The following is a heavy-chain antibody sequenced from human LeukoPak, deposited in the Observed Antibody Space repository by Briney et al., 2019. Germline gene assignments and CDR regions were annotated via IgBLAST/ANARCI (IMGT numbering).Heavy chain of an antibody. Sequence: PSETLSLTCTVSGGSISSSSYNWAWIRQPPGKGLEWIGNIDYIGGTYYNPSLKSRVTISVDTSKDQFSLKLSSLTAADTAVYYCARVRGSSGSYEYYHYMDVWGKGTTVTISS. CDR1: GGSISSSSYN. CDR2: IDYIGGT. J-gene: IGHJ6*03. CDR3: ARVRGSSGSYEYYHYMDV. D-gene: IGHD1-26*01. V-gene: IGHV4-39*07.